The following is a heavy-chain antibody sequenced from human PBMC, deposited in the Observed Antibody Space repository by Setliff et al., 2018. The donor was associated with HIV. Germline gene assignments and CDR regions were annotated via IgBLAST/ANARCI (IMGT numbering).Heavy chain of an antibody. D-gene: IGHD4-17*01. Sequence: GSLRLSCVASGLTFNTAWMGWVRQAPGKGLEWIGYIYHAGNTYYNPSLKSRVTISVDTSKNQISLRLNSLTAADTAVYYCARGTTLNVVPDAFDIWGQGTMVTVSS. V-gene: IGHV4-38-2*01. CDR1: GLTFNTAW. CDR2: IYHAGNT. CDR3: ARGTTLNVVPDAFDI. J-gene: IGHJ3*02.